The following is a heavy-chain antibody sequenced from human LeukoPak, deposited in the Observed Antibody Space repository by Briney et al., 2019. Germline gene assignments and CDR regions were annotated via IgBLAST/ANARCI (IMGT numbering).Heavy chain of an antibody. D-gene: IGHD3-22*01. CDR3: ATAPGSSGYYPTYYYYMDV. CDR1: GYTFTSYY. J-gene: IGHJ6*03. CDR2: INPSGGST. V-gene: IGHV1-46*01. Sequence: GASVKVSCKASGYTFTSYYMHWVRQAPGQGLEWMGIINPSGGSTSYAQKFQGRVTMTRDMSTSTVYMELSSLGSEDTAVYYCATAPGSSGYYPTYYYYMDVWGKGTTVTISS.